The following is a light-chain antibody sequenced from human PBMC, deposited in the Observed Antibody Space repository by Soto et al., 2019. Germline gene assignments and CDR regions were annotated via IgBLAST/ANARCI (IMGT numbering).Light chain of an antibody. CDR1: SSDVGGYNY. CDR2: EVS. V-gene: IGLV2-14*01. CDR3: SSYTSSSTLYV. Sequence: QSVLTQPRSVSGSPGQSITLSRTGTSSDVGGYNYVSWYQQHPGKAPKLMIYEVSNRPSGVSNRFSGSKSGNTASLTISGLQAEDEADYYCSSYTSSSTLYVFGSGTKVTVL. J-gene: IGLJ1*01.